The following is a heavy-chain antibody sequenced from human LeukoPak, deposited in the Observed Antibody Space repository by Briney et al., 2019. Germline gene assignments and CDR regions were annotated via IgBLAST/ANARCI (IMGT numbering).Heavy chain of an antibody. CDR2: IYYSGST. J-gene: IGHJ2*01. CDR3: ARLSNDYGDYAGYWYFDL. CDR1: GGSISSSSYY. Sequence: SETLSLTCTVSGGSISSSSYYWGWIRQPPGKGLEWIGSIYYSGSTYYNPSLKSRVTISVDTSKNQFSLKLSSVTAADTAVYYCARLSNDYGDYAGYWYFDLWGCGTLVTVSS. V-gene: IGHV4-39*01. D-gene: IGHD4-17*01.